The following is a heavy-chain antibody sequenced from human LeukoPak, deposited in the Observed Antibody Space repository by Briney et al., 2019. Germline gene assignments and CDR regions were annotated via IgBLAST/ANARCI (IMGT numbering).Heavy chain of an antibody. D-gene: IGHD2-2*01. Sequence: PGGSLRLSCAASGFTVSSNYMTWVRQAPGKGLEWVAFIRNDGSTKFYADSVKGRFTISRDNSENTLYLQMNSLRAEDTAVYYCAKDLPAAYFDYWGQGTLVTVSS. CDR3: AKDLPAAYFDY. CDR2: IRNDGSTK. V-gene: IGHV3-30*02. CDR1: GFTVSSNY. J-gene: IGHJ4*02.